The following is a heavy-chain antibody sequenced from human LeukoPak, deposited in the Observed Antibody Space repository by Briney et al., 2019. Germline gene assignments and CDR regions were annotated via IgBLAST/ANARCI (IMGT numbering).Heavy chain of an antibody. CDR2: ISAYNGNT. CDR3: AREYGDYDFWSGSDY. J-gene: IGHJ4*02. D-gene: IGHD3-3*01. Sequence: ASVKVSCKASGYTFTSYGISWVRQAPGQGLEWMGWISAYNGNTNYAQKLQGRVTMTTDTSTSTAYMELRSLRSDDTAVYYCAREYGDYDFWSGSDYWGQGTLVTVSS. CDR1: GYTFTSYG. V-gene: IGHV1-18*01.